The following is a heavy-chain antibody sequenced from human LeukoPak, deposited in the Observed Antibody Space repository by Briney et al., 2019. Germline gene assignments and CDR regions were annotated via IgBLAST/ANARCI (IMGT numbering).Heavy chain of an antibody. V-gene: IGHV3-33*01. D-gene: IGHD6-13*01. CDR1: GFTFSSYG. CDR2: IWYDGSNK. CDR3: ARADLEYSSSFDNWFDP. Sequence: PGRSLRLSCAASGFTFSSYGMHWVRQAPGKGLEWGAVIWYDGSNKYYADSVKGRFTISRDNSKNTLYLQMNSLRAEDTAVYYCARADLEYSSSFDNWFDPWGQGTLVTVSS. J-gene: IGHJ5*02.